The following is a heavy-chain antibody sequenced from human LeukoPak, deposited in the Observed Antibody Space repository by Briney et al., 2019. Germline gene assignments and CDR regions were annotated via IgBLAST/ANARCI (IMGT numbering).Heavy chain of an antibody. D-gene: IGHD2-15*01. V-gene: IGHV4-59*08. CDR3: ASRPIPRYCSGGSCYSGYYFDY. Sequence: PSETLSLTCTVSGGSISSYYWSWIRQPPGKGLEWIGYIYYSGSTNYNPSLKSRVTISVDTSKNQFSLKLSSVTAADTAVYYCASRPIPRYCSGGSCYSGYYFDYWGQGTLVTASS. J-gene: IGHJ4*02. CDR1: GGSISSYY. CDR2: IYYSGST.